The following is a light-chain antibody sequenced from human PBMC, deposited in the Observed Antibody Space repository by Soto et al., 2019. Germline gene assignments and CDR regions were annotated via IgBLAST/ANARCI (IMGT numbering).Light chain of an antibody. Sequence: QSALTQPPSVSGAPGQRVTISCTGSSSNIGAGYDVHWYQQLPGTAPKLLIYGNSNRPSGIPDRFSGSKSRTSASLAITGLQAEDEADYYCQSYDSSLSGLVFGTGTKVTVL. V-gene: IGLV1-40*01. CDR2: GNS. J-gene: IGLJ1*01. CDR1: SSNIGAGYD. CDR3: QSYDSSLSGLV.